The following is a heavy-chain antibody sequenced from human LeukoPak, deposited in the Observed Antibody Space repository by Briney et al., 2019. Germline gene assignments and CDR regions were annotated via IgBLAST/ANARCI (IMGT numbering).Heavy chain of an antibody. Sequence: ASVKVSCKASGGTFSSYAISWVRQAPGQGLEWMGGIIPIFGTANYAQKFQGRVTITTDESTSTAYMELSSLRSEDTAVYYCAGVEYSSPAGYYYYYMDVWGKGTTVTVSS. J-gene: IGHJ6*03. CDR2: IIPIFGTA. D-gene: IGHD6-6*01. V-gene: IGHV1-69*05. CDR3: AGVEYSSPAGYYYYYMDV. CDR1: GGTFSSYA.